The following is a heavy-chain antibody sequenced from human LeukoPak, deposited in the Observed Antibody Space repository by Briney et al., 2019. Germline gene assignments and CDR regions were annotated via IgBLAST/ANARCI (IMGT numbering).Heavy chain of an antibody. CDR3: ARDTGYGVDF. V-gene: IGHV4-61*01. Sequence: PSETLSLTCTVSGGSISSSSYYWSWIRQPPGKGLEWIAYIYYSGSTNYNPSLQSRVTLSVDTSKNQFSLKLYSVTAADTAVYYCARDTGYGVDFWGQGILVTVSS. J-gene: IGHJ4*02. D-gene: IGHD5-18*01. CDR2: IYYSGST. CDR1: GGSISSSSYY.